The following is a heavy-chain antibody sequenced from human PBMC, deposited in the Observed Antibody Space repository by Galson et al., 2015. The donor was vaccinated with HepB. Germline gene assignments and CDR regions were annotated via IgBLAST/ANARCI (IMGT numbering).Heavy chain of an antibody. V-gene: IGHV1-69*05. J-gene: IGHJ4*02. CDR2: IIPIFGTA. CDR3: ARSQFIATGIYFDY. Sequence: SVKVSCKASGGTFSSYAISWVRQAPGQGLEWMGGIIPIFGTANYAQKLQGRVTMTTDTSTSTAYMELRSLRSDDTAVYYCARSQFIATGIYFDYWGQGTLVTVSS. D-gene: IGHD1-26*01. CDR1: GGTFSSYA.